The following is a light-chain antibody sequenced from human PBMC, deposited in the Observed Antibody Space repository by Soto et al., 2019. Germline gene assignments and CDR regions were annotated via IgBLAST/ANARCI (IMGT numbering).Light chain of an antibody. CDR3: LLSYSGANWV. CDR1: TGAVTGGHY. Sequence: QAVVTQEPSLTVSPGGTVTLTCGSSTGAVTGGHYPYWFQQKPGQAPRTLIYDTSNKHSWTPARFSGSLLGGKAALTLSGAQPEDEAEYYCLLSYSGANWVFGGGTKLTVL. V-gene: IGLV7-46*01. CDR2: DTS. J-gene: IGLJ3*02.